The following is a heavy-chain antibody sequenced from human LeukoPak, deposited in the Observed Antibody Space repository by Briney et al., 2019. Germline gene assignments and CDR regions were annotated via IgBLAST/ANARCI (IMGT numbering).Heavy chain of an antibody. V-gene: IGHV3-74*01. CDR3: ARDVGYQPDY. Sequence: GGSLRLSCAAFGFTFSNYWMHWVRQAPGKGLVWVSRVNSDGSSTTYADSVRGRFTISRDNAKNTLYLQMNSLRAEDTAVYYCARDVGYQPDYWGQGTLVTVSS. CDR2: VNSDGSST. D-gene: IGHD6-13*01. CDR1: GFTFSNYW. J-gene: IGHJ4*02.